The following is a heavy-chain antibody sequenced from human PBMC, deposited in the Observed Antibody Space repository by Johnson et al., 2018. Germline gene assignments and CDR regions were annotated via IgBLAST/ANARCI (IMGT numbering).Heavy chain of an antibody. Sequence: VQLQESGGGLVQPGGSLKLSCAGSGFAFSDSAVHWVRQASGKGLEWVGRLRSKSNNYATAHAAPVRDRYTVSRDDSKNTVYLQMTSLRAEDTAVYYCARQRPWLQPHFDAVDVWGQGTMVTVSS. CDR2: LRSKSNNYAT. J-gene: IGHJ3*01. CDR3: ARQRPWLQPHFDAVDV. CDR1: GFAFSDSA. V-gene: IGHV3-73*02. D-gene: IGHD5-24*01.